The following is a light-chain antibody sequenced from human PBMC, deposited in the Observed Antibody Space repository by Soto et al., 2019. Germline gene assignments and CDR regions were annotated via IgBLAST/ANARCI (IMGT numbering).Light chain of an antibody. Sequence: EIVLTQSPGTLSLSPGERATLSCRASQSVSSSYLAWYQQKPGQAPRLLIYDASRRATGIPDRFSGSGSGTDFTLTISRLEPEDFAVYYCQQYGSSPAVTFGGGTKVDIK. CDR2: DAS. J-gene: IGKJ4*01. CDR1: QSVSSSY. V-gene: IGKV3-20*01. CDR3: QQYGSSPAVT.